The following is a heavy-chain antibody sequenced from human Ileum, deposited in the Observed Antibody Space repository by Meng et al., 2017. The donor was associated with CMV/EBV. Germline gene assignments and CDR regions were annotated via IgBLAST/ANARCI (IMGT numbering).Heavy chain of an antibody. Sequence: CKASGCTFTGYYMHWVRQAPGQGLEWMGWINPNSGGTNYAQKFQGRVTMTRDTSISTAYMELSRLRSDDTAVYYCARDDEGATINYWGQGTLVTVSS. J-gene: IGHJ4*02. CDR1: GCTFTGYY. D-gene: IGHD1-26*01. V-gene: IGHV1-2*02. CDR3: ARDDEGATINY. CDR2: INPNSGGT.